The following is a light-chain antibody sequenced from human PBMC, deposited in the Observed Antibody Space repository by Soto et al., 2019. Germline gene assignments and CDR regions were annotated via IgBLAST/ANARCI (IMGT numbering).Light chain of an antibody. Sequence: QSALTQPASVSGSPGQSITISCTGTSSDFGGYNYVSWYQQLPGKAPKLIIYDVNNRPSGVSNRFSASKSANAASLTISGLQAEDEADYYCTSYTSSNSLYVFGTGTKVTVL. V-gene: IGLV2-14*03. CDR2: DVN. CDR3: TSYTSSNSLYV. CDR1: SSDFGGYNY. J-gene: IGLJ1*01.